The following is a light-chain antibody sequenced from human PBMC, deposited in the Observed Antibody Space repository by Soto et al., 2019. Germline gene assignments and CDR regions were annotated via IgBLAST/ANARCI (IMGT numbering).Light chain of an antibody. CDR3: MQSTQLPPT. V-gene: IGKV2D-29*02. CDR2: EVS. CDR1: QSLLHITGETF. J-gene: IGKJ5*01. Sequence: DVVMTQTPLSLSVAPGQPASISCKSSQSLLHITGETFLFWYLXKTGQSPQLXIYEVSTRVSGVPDRFSGSGSGTAGTIEISRVETDDGCIYDGMQSTQLPPTFGQGTRLEIK.